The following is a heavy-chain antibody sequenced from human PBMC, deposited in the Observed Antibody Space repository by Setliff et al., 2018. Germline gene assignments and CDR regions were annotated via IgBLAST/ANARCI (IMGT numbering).Heavy chain of an antibody. Sequence: ASVKVSCKASGYTFTSYYMRWVRQAPGQGLEWMGIINPSGGSTSYAQKFQGRVTMTRDTSTSTVYMELSSLRSEDTAVYYCARGGIGFSEITIFGVALYWFDPWGQGTLVTVSS. CDR2: INPSGGST. V-gene: IGHV1-46*01. CDR3: ARGGIGFSEITIFGVALYWFDP. D-gene: IGHD3-3*01. CDR1: GYTFTSYY. J-gene: IGHJ5*02.